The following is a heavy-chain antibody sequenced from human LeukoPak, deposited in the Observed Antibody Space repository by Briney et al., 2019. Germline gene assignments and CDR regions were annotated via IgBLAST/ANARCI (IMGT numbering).Heavy chain of an antibody. Sequence: SETLSLTCTVSVGSISSYYWSWIRQPPGMGLEWIGYIYYSGSTNYNPSLKSRITISVDTSKNQFSLKLSSVTAADTAVYYCARLDDGRDYGMDVWGQGTTVTVSS. D-gene: IGHD1-1*01. V-gene: IGHV4-59*08. J-gene: IGHJ6*02. CDR1: VGSISSYY. CDR2: IYYSGST. CDR3: ARLDDGRDYGMDV.